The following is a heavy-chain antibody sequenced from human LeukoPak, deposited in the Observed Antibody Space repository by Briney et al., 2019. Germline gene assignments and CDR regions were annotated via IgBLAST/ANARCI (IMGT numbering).Heavy chain of an antibody. CDR2: IWYDGSNK. D-gene: IGHD5-18*01. J-gene: IGHJ6*02. CDR1: GFTLSSYG. V-gene: IGHV3-33*01. Sequence: GRSLRLPCAASGFTLSSYGLHWVRQAPGEGLEGVAVIWYDGSNKFYADSVKGRFTISRGNSKNTLYLQMNSLRAEGTALYYCARDGYSYGYYYYGMDVCGQGTTVTVSS. CDR3: ARDGYSYGYYYYGMDV.